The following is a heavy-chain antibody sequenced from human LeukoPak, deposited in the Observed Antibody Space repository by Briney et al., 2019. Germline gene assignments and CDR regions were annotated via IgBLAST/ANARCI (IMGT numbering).Heavy chain of an antibody. V-gene: IGHV4-31*03. J-gene: IGHJ4*02. CDR2: IYYSGST. D-gene: IGHD6-19*01. Sequence: PSQTLSLTCTVSGGSISSGGYYWSWIRQHPGKGLEWIGYIYYSGSTYYNPSLKSRVTISVDTSKNQFSLKLSSVTAADTAVYYCARTPDSSGYFDYWGQGTLVTVSS. CDR1: GGSISSGGYY. CDR3: ARTPDSSGYFDY.